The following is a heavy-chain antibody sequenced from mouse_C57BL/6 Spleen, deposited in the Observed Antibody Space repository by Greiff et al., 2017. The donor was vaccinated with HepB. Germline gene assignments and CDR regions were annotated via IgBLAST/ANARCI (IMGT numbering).Heavy chain of an antibody. Sequence: QVQLKESGAELARPGASVKLSCKASGYTFTSYGISWVKQRTGQGLEWIGEIYPRSGNTYYNEKFKGKATLTADKSSSTAYMELRSLTSEDSAVYFCARGGDYDYFDYWGQGTTLTVSS. V-gene: IGHV1-81*01. CDR1: GYTFTSYG. J-gene: IGHJ2*01. D-gene: IGHD2-4*01. CDR3: ARGGDYDYFDY. CDR2: IYPRSGNT.